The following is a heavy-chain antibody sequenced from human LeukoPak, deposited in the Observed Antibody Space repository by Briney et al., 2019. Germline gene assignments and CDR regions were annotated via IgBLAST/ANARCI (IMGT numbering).Heavy chain of an antibody. CDR3: AREQRPIVVVPAATLDAFDI. V-gene: IGHV1-69*05. D-gene: IGHD2-2*01. J-gene: IGHJ3*02. CDR1: GGTFSSYT. CDR2: IIPIFGTA. Sequence: SVKVSCKASGGTFSSYTISWVRQAPGQGLGWMGRIIPIFGTANYAQKFQGRVTITTDESTSTAYMELSSLRSEDTAVYYCAREQRPIVVVPAATLDAFDIWGQGTMVTVSS.